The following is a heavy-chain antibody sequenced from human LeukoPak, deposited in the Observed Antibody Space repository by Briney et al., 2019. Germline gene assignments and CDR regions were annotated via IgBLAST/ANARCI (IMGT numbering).Heavy chain of an antibody. CDR1: GYTFTGYY. CDR2: INPNSGGT. Sequence: GASVKVSCKASGYTFTGYYMHWVRQAPGQGLEWMGRINPNSGGTNYAQKFQGRVTMTRDTSISTAYMELSRLRSDDTAVYYCARDLEPRITIFGVVSEPDYWGRGTLVTVSS. J-gene: IGHJ4*02. CDR3: ARDLEPRITIFGVVSEPDY. D-gene: IGHD3-3*01. V-gene: IGHV1-2*06.